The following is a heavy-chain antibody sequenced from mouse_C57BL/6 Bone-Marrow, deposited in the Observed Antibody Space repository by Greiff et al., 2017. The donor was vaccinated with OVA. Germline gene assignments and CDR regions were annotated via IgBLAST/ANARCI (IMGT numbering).Heavy chain of an antibody. CDR2: IHPSDGDT. CDR3: ATYNYSSSYYFDY. J-gene: IGHJ2*01. Sequence: VQLQQPGAELVKPGASVKVSCKASGYTFTSYWMHWVKQRPGQGLEWIGRIHPSDGDTNYNQKFKGKATLTVDKSSSTAYMQLSSLTSEVSAVYSCATYNYSSSYYFDYWGQGTTLTVSS. CDR1: GYTFTSYW. D-gene: IGHD1-1*01. V-gene: IGHV1-74*01.